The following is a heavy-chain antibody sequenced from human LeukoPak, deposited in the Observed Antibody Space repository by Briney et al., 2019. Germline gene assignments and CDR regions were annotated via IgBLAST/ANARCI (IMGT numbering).Heavy chain of an antibody. D-gene: IGHD3-3*01. CDR2: INYSGST. V-gene: IGHV4-39*07. Sequence: PSETLSLTCTVSGGSMRSSNFYWGWIRQPPGKGLEWIGNINYSGSTYYNPSVKSRVTLSVDVSKNRFSLNLTSVTAADTAVYYCAREDYDDSGAWYFDLWGRGTLVTVSS. CDR3: AREDYDDSGAWYFDL. J-gene: IGHJ2*01. CDR1: GGSMRSSNFY.